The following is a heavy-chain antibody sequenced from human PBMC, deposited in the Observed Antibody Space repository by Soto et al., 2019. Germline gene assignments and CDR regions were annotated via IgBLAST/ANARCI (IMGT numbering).Heavy chain of an antibody. CDR2: IKQDGSEK. CDR1: GFTFSSYW. D-gene: IGHD3-9*01. J-gene: IGHJ6*02. V-gene: IGHV3-7*01. Sequence: VQLVESGGGLVQPGGSLRLSCAASGFTFSSYWMSWVRQAPGKGLEWVANIKQDGSEKYYVDSVKGRFTISRDNAKNSLYLQMNSLRAEDTAVYYCARDQPPPAYYDILTGYPYYYGMDVWGQGTTVTVSS. CDR3: ARDQPPPAYYDILTGYPYYYGMDV.